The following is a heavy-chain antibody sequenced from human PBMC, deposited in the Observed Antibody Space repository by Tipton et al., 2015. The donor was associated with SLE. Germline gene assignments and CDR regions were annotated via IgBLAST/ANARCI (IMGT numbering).Heavy chain of an antibody. D-gene: IGHD2-15*01. J-gene: IGHJ3*02. V-gene: IGHV4-34*01. CDR1: GGSFSGYQ. CDR2: INHSGSA. CDR3: ARVLLVDLGNDAFDI. Sequence: TLSLTCAVYGGSFSGYQWSWIRQPPGKGLEWIGEINHSGSATYNPSLKSRVTISLDTSKNQFSLKLRSVTAADTAVYYCARVLLVDLGNDAFDIWGQVTMVTVSS.